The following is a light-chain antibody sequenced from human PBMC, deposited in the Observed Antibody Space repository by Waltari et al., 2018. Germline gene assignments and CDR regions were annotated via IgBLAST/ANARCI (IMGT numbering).Light chain of an antibody. CDR1: QSISSY. CDR3: QQSYITPAT. J-gene: IGKJ4*01. CDR2: AAS. Sequence: DIQMTQSPPSLSASVGDRVTITCRASQSISSYLSWYQHQPGKAPKLLIYAASTLQGGVPPRFSGSGSGTDFTLTIRSLQVEDSATYYCQQSYITPATFGGGTKVEIK. V-gene: IGKV1-39*01.